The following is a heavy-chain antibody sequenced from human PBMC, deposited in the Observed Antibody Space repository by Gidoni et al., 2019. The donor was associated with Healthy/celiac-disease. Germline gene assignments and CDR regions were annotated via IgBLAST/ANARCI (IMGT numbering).Heavy chain of an antibody. CDR2: IDYMGST. V-gene: IGHV4-59*11. CDR3: AREDVLTGLGGTNYYYGLDL. Sequence: QVQLQESGPGLVKPSETLSLTCTVSGGSISNQFWSWIRLPPGKGLQWIGYIDYMGSTNYNPSLKSRVTILRDMSKNRLSLKLTSVTTADTAVYYCAREDVLTGLGGTNYYYGLDLWGQGTTVTVSS. J-gene: IGHJ6*02. D-gene: IGHD3-9*01. CDR1: GGSISNQF.